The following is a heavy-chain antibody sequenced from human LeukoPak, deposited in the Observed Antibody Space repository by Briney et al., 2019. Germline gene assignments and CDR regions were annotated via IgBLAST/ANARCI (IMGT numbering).Heavy chain of an antibody. V-gene: IGHV3-23*01. CDR1: GFTFSTYA. CDR2: ITGSGGNT. CDR3: VIWGDYDVLTGYYVSDY. D-gene: IGHD3-9*01. Sequence: GASLRLSCAASGFTFSTYAMSWVRQVPGEGLESVSAITGSGGNTYYADSVKGRFTISRDNSKNTVFLQMNSLRHEDTAIYYCVIWGDYDVLTGYYVSDYWGQGTLVTVSS. J-gene: IGHJ4*02.